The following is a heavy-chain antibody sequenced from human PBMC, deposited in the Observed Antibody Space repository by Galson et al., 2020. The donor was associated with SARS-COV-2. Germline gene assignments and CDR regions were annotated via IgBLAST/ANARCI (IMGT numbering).Heavy chain of an antibody. J-gene: IGHJ4*02. CDR3: ARSRSGFSDGLYS. CDR2: ISNDATNK. CDR1: GFTFSSYG. V-gene: IGHV3-30*03. Sequence: GESLKISCAASGFTFSSYGMHWVRQAPGKGLEWVAFISNDATNKYYVDSVKGRFTISRDNSKNTLYLQVNSLRPEDTAVYYCARSRSGFSDGLYSCGQGTLGTVCS. D-gene: IGHD5-18*01.